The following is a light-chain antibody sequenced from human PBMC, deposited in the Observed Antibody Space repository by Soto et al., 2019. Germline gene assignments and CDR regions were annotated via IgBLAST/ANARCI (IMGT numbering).Light chain of an antibody. CDR2: EVD. CDR3: SSYAGSTVV. V-gene: IGLV2-8*01. CDR1: SSDVGGYNF. Sequence: QSALTQPPSASGSPGQSVTISCIGTSSDVGGYNFVSWYQHHPGKAPKFMIYEVDKRPSGVPDRFPGSKSGNTASLTVSGLQPEDEADYYCSSYAGSTVVFGGGTKLTVL. J-gene: IGLJ2*01.